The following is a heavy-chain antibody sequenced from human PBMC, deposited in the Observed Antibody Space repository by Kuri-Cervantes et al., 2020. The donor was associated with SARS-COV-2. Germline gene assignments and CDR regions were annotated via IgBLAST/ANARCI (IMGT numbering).Heavy chain of an antibody. D-gene: IGHD3-16*01. J-gene: IGHJ4*02. Sequence: GESLKISCAASGFTFSSYAMHWVRQAPGKGLEWVAVISYDGSNKYYADSVKGRFTISRDNSKNTLYLQMNSLRAEDTAVYYCATQRGSSIITPVDSWGQGTLVTVSS. V-gene: IGHV3-30-3*01. CDR3: ATQRGSSIITPVDS. CDR1: GFTFSSYA. CDR2: ISYDGSNK.